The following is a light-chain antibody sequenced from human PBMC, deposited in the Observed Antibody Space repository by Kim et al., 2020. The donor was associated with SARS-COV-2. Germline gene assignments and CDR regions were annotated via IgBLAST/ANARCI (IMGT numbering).Light chain of an antibody. CDR1: SLRSYY. CDR3: NSRDSSGNPNWV. J-gene: IGLJ3*02. V-gene: IGLV3-19*01. Sequence: LGQTVRITCQGDSLRSYYASWYQQKPGQAPVLVIYGKNNRPSGIPDRFSGSSSGNTASLTITGAQAEDEADYYCNSRDSSGNPNWVFGGETQLTVL. CDR2: GKN.